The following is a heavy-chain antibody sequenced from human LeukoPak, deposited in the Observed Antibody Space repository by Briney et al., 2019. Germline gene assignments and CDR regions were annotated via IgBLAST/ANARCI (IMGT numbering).Heavy chain of an antibody. Sequence: SETLSLTCTVSGGSISSYYWSWIRQPAGKGLEWIGRIYTSGSTNYNPSLKSRVTMSVDTSKNQFSLKLSPVTAADTAVYYCARYTGLYGSGNLDIWGQGTMVTVSS. J-gene: IGHJ3*02. CDR1: GGSISSYY. D-gene: IGHD3-10*01. V-gene: IGHV4-4*07. CDR3: ARYTGLYGSGNLDI. CDR2: IYTSGST.